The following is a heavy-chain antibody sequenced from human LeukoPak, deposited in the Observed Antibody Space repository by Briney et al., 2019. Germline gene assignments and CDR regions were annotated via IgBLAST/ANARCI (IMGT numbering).Heavy chain of an antibody. D-gene: IGHD5-24*01. CDR2: IYYSGST. CDR3: ARDFFPLEMATSFFDL. CDR1: GYFISSGFY. J-gene: IGHJ2*01. Sequence: SETLSLTCTVFGYFISSGFYWGWIRQPPGKGLEWIGSIYYSGSTYYNPSLKSRVTISVDTSKNQFSLKLSSVTAADTAVYYCARDFFPLEMATSFFDLWGRGTLVTVSS. V-gene: IGHV4-38-2*02.